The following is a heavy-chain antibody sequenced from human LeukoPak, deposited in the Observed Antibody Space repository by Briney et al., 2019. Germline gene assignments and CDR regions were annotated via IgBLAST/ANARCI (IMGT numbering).Heavy chain of an antibody. CDR2: FDPEDGET. J-gene: IGHJ4*02. CDR1: GYTLTESS. CDR3: ATGYCSSTSCYRGDYYFDY. V-gene: IGHV1-24*01. D-gene: IGHD2-2*02. Sequence: ASVKVSCKVSGYTLTESSMHWVRQAPGKGLEWMGGFDPEDGETIYAQKFQGRVTMTEDTSTDTAYMELSSLRSEDTAVYYCATGYCSSTSCYRGDYYFDYWGQGTLVTVSS.